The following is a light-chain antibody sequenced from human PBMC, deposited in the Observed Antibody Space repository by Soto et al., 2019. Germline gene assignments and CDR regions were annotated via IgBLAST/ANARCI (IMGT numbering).Light chain of an antibody. CDR2: DVS. J-gene: IGLJ1*01. CDR3: VLYMGNGIYL. V-gene: IGLV2-8*01. Sequence: QSALTQSPSASGSPGQSVTISCTGTSSDIGGYNSVSWYQQHPGKAPKVMIYDVSKRPSGVPDRFSGSIRGNKAALTITGAQADDEADYYCVLYMGNGIYLFGPGTKLTVL. CDR1: SSDIGGYNS.